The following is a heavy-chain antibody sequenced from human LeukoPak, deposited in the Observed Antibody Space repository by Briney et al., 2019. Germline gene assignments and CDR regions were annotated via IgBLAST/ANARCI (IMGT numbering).Heavy chain of an antibody. D-gene: IGHD3-10*01. CDR2: IGTAGDT. CDR1: GFTFSSYD. V-gene: IGHV3-13*04. J-gene: IGHJ6*02. CDR3: ARALSVGSGTQPTYYYYGMDV. Sequence: TGGSLRLSCAASGFTFSSYDMHWVRQATGKGLEWVSAIGTAGDTYYPGSVKGRFTISRENAKNSLYLQMNSLRAGDTAVYYCARALSVGSGTQPTYYYYGMDVWGQGTTVTVSS.